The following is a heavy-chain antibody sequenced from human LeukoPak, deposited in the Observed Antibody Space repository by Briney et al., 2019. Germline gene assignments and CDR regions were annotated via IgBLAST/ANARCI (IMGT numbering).Heavy chain of an antibody. CDR3: AKDMGAYSSGPLDY. Sequence: GGPLRLSCAASGFTFDDYAMHWVRQAPGKGLEWVSGISWNSGSIGYADSVKGRFTISRDNAKNSLYLQMNSLRAEDTALYYCAKDMGAYSSGPLDYWGQGTLVTVSS. V-gene: IGHV3-9*01. CDR1: GFTFDDYA. D-gene: IGHD6-19*01. CDR2: ISWNSGSI. J-gene: IGHJ4*02.